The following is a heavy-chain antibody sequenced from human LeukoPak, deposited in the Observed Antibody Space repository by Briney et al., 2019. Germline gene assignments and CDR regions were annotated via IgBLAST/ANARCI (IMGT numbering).Heavy chain of an antibody. CDR2: IWYDGSNK. CDR1: GFTFSSYG. J-gene: IGHJ4*02. D-gene: IGHD6-19*01. CDR3: ARPRSPGIAVAGYYFDY. V-gene: IGHV3-33*01. Sequence: PGRSLRLSCAASGFTFSSYGMHWVRQAPGKGLEWVAVIWYDGSNKYYADSEKGRFTISRDNSKNTLYLQMNSLRAEDTAVYYCARPRSPGIAVAGYYFDYRGQGTLVTVSS.